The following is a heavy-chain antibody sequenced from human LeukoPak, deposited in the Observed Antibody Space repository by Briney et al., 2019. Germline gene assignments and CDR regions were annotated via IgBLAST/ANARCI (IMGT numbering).Heavy chain of an antibody. CDR1: GGSISSGDYY. D-gene: IGHD5-18*01. CDR3: ARVFVDDNYSYGGNNWFDP. V-gene: IGHV4-31*03. CDR2: IYYSGST. J-gene: IGHJ5*02. Sequence: SQTLSLTCTISGGSISSGDYYWSWIRQHPGKSLEWIGYIYYSGSTYYNPSLKSRVTISIDTSKNQVSLKLSSVTAADTAVYYCARVFVDDNYSYGGNNWFDPWGQGTLVTVSS.